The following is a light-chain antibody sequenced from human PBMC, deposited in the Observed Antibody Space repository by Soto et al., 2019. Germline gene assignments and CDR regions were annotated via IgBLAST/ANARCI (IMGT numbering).Light chain of an antibody. Sequence: DIVMTQSPLSLPVTPGEPASISCRSSQSLQHSNGYNYLDWYLQKPGQSPQILIYLASNRASGVPDRFSGSWSGTDFTLKISRVEAEDVGFYYCMQALQTPAFGQGTKVEIK. J-gene: IGKJ1*01. V-gene: IGKV2-28*01. CDR3: MQALQTPA. CDR1: QSLQHSNGYNY. CDR2: LAS.